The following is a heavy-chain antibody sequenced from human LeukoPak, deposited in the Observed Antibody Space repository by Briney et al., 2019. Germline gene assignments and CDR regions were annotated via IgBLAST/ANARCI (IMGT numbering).Heavy chain of an antibody. CDR2: IYYSGST. Sequence: SETLSLTCSVSGGSLSSHYWSWIRQPPGKGLEWIGYIYYSGSTNYNPSLKSRVTISVDTSKNQFSLKLSSVTAADTAVYYCARMTTVIHFDYWGQGTLVTVSS. V-gene: IGHV4-59*11. CDR1: GGSLSSHY. J-gene: IGHJ4*02. D-gene: IGHD4-17*01. CDR3: ARMTTVIHFDY.